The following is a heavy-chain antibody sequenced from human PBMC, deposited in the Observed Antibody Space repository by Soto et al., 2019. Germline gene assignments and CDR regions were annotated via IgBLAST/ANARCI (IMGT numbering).Heavy chain of an antibody. CDR3: ARESYGDYFFDS. J-gene: IGHJ4*02. V-gene: IGHV3-30*01. Sequence: QVQLVESGGGVVQPGRSLRLSCAASGFTFSTYSIHWVRQAPGKGLEWVAIISKDGSRIYYADSVQGRFTISRDNSKSTLYLQMNSLRPEDMAVYYCARESYGDYFFDSWGQGTLVTVSS. CDR1: GFTFSTYS. D-gene: IGHD4-17*01. CDR2: ISKDGSRI.